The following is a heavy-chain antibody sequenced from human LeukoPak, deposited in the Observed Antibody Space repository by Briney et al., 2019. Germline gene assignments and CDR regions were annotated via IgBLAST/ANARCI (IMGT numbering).Heavy chain of an antibody. Sequence: PSETLSLTCTVSGGSISSSSYYWGWIRQPPGKGLEWIGSIYYSGSTYYNPSLKSRVTISVDTSKNQFSLKLSSVTAADTAVYYCARQGYYYDSSGSPNPVRYWGQGTLVTVSS. CDR3: ARQGYYYDSSGSPNPVRY. D-gene: IGHD3-22*01. CDR1: GGSISSSSYY. CDR2: IYYSGST. J-gene: IGHJ4*02. V-gene: IGHV4-39*01.